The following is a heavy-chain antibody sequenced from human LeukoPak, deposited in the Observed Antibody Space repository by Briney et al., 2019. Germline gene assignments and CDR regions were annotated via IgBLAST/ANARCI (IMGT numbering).Heavy chain of an antibody. CDR1: GYSFTTYW. Sequence: GESLKISCKGSGYSFTTYWIGWVRQMPGKGLEWMGIFAPFNSDARYSPSFQGQVTISVDKSISTAYMQWSSLEASDTAMYYCESPAGATSPDGFDIWGQGTMVIVSS. V-gene: IGHV5-51*01. CDR2: FAPFNSDA. D-gene: IGHD1-26*01. J-gene: IGHJ3*02. CDR3: ESPAGATSPDGFDI.